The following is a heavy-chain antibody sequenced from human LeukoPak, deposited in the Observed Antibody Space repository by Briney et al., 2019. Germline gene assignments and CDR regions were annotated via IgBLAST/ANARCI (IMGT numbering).Heavy chain of an antibody. D-gene: IGHD6-13*01. J-gene: IGHJ6*02. CDR2: INPSGGST. CDR3: ARDLFQVSSSSWVSPQVYYYYGMDV. CDR1: GYTFTSYY. Sequence: ASVKVSCKASGYTFTSYYMHWVRQAPGQGLEWMGIINPSGGSTSYAQKFQGRVTMTRDTSTSTVYMELSSLRSEDTAVYYCARDLFQVSSSSWVSPQVYYYYGMDVWGQGTTVTVSS. V-gene: IGHV1-46*01.